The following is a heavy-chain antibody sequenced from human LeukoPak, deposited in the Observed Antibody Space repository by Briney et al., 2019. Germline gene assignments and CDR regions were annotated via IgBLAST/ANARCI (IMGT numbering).Heavy chain of an antibody. V-gene: IGHV3-21*01. J-gene: IGHJ4*02. CDR3: ASSLMVYASYFDY. CDR2: ISSSSSYI. D-gene: IGHD2-8*01. CDR1: GFTFSSYW. Sequence: PGGSLRLSCAASGFTFSSYWMSWVRQAPGKGLEWVSSISSSSSYIYYADSVKGRFTISRDNAKNSLYLQMNSLRAEDTAVYYCASSLMVYASYFDYWGQGTLVTVSS.